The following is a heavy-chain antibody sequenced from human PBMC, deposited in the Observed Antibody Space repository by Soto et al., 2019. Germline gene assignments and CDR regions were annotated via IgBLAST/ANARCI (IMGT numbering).Heavy chain of an antibody. CDR3: ARSPYSYGFNL. J-gene: IGHJ4*02. V-gene: IGHV4-30-4*01. CDR1: GGSVSSDDHY. CDR2: IFYSGSA. Sequence: QVQLQESGPGLVKPSQTLSLTCTVSGGSVSSDDHYWNWIRQPPGKGLEWIGYIFYSGSAFYNPSPQSRVTISVDTSNNQFSLKMKSVTAADTAVYYCARSPYSYGFNLWGQGTLVTVST. D-gene: IGHD5-18*01.